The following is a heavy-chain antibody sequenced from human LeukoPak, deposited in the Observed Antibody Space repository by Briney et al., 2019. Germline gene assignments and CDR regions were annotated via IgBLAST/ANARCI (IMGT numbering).Heavy chain of an antibody. CDR1: GFTFSSYS. CDR2: ISSSSSTI. V-gene: IGHV3-48*02. D-gene: IGHD1-26*01. Sequence: PGGSLRLSCAASGFTFSSYSMNWVRQAPGKGLEWVSYISSSSSTIYYADSVKGRFTISRDNAKNSLYPQMNSLRDEDTAVYYCARDRGGGSYYNYWGQGTLVTVSS. CDR3: ARDRGGGSYYNY. J-gene: IGHJ4*02.